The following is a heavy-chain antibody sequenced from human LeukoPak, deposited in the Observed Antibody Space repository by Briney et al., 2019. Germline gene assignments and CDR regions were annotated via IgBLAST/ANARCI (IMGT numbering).Heavy chain of an antibody. D-gene: IGHD3-10*02. CDR2: ISSSGSTI. CDR1: GITFSTYS. CDR3: AELGITMIGGV. Sequence: GGSLRLSCVASGITFSTYSMNWVRQAPGKGLEWVSYISSSGSTIYYADSVKGRFTISRDNAKNSLYLQMNSLRAEDTAVYYCAELGITMIGGVWGKGTTVTISS. V-gene: IGHV3-48*04. J-gene: IGHJ6*04.